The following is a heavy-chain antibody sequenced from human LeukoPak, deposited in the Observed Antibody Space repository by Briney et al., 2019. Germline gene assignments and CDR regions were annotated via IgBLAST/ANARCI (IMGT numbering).Heavy chain of an antibody. D-gene: IGHD3-22*01. CDR1: GGSISSYY. CDR3: ARGYYDSSGYYWYFDL. Sequence: SETLSLTCTVSGGSISSYYWSWIRQPPGKGLEWIGYIYYSGSTNYNPSLKSRVTISVDTSKSQFSLKLSSVTAADTAVYYCARGYYDSSGYYWYFDLWGRGTLVTVSS. J-gene: IGHJ2*01. V-gene: IGHV4-59*01. CDR2: IYYSGST.